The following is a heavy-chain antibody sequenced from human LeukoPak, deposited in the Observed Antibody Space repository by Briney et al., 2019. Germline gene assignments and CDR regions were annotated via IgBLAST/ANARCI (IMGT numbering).Heavy chain of an antibody. D-gene: IGHD3-22*01. CDR1: GYIFTSYW. CDR2: IYPGDSDT. V-gene: IGHV5-51*01. CDR3: ARRGYYDSSGYHYYFDY. Sequence: GESLKISCQGSGYIFTSYWIGWLRQMPGKGLEWMGIIYPGDSDTRYSPSFQGQVTISADKSISTAYLQWSSLKASDTAMYYCARRGYYDSSGYHYYFDYWGQGTLVTVSS. J-gene: IGHJ4*02.